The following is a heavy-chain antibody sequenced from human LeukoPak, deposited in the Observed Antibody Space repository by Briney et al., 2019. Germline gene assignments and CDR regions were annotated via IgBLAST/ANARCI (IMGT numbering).Heavy chain of an antibody. D-gene: IGHD2-2*02. V-gene: IGHV3-48*01. Sequence: GGSLRLSCAASGFTFSSYSMNWVRQAPGKGLEWVSYISSSSSTIYYADSVKGRFTISRDNAKNSLYLQMSSLRAEDTAVYYCARMGCSSTSCYTPTFDYWGQGTLVTVSS. CDR3: ARMGCSSTSCYTPTFDY. J-gene: IGHJ4*02. CDR2: ISSSSSTI. CDR1: GFTFSSYS.